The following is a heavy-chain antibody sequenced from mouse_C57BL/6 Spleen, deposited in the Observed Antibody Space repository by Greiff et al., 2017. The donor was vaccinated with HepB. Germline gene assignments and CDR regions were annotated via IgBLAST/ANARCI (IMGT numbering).Heavy chain of an antibody. J-gene: IGHJ3*01. Sequence: DVKLQESGPGLVKPSQSLSLTCSVTGYSITSGYYWNWIRQFPGNKLEWMGYISYDGSNNYNPSLKNRISITRDTSKNQFFLKLNSVTTEDTATYYSARGHYYGSSYSFAYWGQGTLVTVSA. V-gene: IGHV3-6*01. CDR2: ISYDGSN. CDR1: GYSITSGYY. D-gene: IGHD1-1*01. CDR3: ARGHYYGSSYSFAY.